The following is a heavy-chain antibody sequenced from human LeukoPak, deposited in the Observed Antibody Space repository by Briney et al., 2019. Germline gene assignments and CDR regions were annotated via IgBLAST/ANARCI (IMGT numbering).Heavy chain of an antibody. CDR1: GGSISSGDYY. CDR2: IYYSGST. V-gene: IGHV4-30-4*01. D-gene: IGHD3-22*01. J-gene: IGHJ3*02. CDR3: ASGDYYDSSGYYPNAFDI. Sequence: SQTLSLTCTVSGGSISSGDYYWSWIRQPPGKGLESIGYIYYSGSTYYNPSLKSRVTISVDTSKNQFSLKLSSVTAADTAVYYCASGDYYDSSGYYPNAFDIWGQGTMVTVSS.